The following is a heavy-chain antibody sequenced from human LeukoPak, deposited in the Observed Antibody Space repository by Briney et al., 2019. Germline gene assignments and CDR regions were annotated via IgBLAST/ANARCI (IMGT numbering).Heavy chain of an antibody. CDR1: GFTFSTYW. CDR2: IKQDGSEK. D-gene: IGHD3-22*01. J-gene: IGHJ4*02. V-gene: IGHV3-7*01. CDR3: ARMAYYYDGSGYGPLDY. Sequence: GGSLRLSCAASGFTFSTYWMTWVRQAPGKGLEWVANIKQDGSEKYYVDSVKGRFTISRDNAKNSLNLQMDSLRAEDTAVYYCARMAYYYDGSGYGPLDYWGQGTLVTVSS.